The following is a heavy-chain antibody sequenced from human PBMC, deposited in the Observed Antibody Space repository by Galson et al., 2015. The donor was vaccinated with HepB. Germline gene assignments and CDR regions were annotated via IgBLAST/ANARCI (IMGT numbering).Heavy chain of an antibody. J-gene: IGHJ4*02. Sequence: SLRLSCAASGFTFSNAWMSWVRQAPGKGLEWVGRIKSKTDGGTTDYTAPVKGRFTISRDDSKNTLYLQMNSLKTEDTAIYYCTTARWRAYCFDYWGQGTLVTVSS. CDR3: TTARWRAYCFDY. CDR1: GFTFSNAW. V-gene: IGHV3-15*01. CDR2: IKSKTDGGTT. D-gene: IGHD5-24*01.